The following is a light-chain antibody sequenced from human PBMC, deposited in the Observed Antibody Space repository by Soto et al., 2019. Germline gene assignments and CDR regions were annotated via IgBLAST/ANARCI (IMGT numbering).Light chain of an antibody. V-gene: IGKV1-17*01. Sequence: DIQMTQSPSSLSASEGDRVTITCRASQDIRNGLVWYQQKPGKATKRLIYAASSFQRGVASKFRGSGSGTEFTLTISSLNHEDFATYYYLKHNTYPWTFCQGTKVEIK. CDR1: QDIRNG. CDR3: LKHNTYPWT. J-gene: IGKJ1*01. CDR2: AAS.